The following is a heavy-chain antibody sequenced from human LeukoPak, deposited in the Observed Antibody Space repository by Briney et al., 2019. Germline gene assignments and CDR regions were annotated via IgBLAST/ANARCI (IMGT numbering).Heavy chain of an antibody. V-gene: IGHV4-4*07. CDR1: GGSISTYY. Sequence: SETLSLTCTVSGGSISTYYWSCVRQPAGKGLEWIGRIYASGNTKYNTALKRRGAMSVDTSKNQFSLKLNSVPAADKRVYYFARDKGYHMDVWGQGTPVTVSS. CDR2: IYASGNT. CDR3: ARDKGYHMDV. J-gene: IGHJ6*03.